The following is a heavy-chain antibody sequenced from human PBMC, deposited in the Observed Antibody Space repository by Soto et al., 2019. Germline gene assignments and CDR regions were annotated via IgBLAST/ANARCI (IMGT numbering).Heavy chain of an antibody. J-gene: IGHJ6*02. V-gene: IGHV1-2*02. Sequence: QEQLVQSGAEVKKPGAAVKVSCKASGYTFTGYYMHWVRQAPGQGLEWMGWINPNSGDTSYAQKFQGRVTMTRDTSITTAYMELSRLRSDDTAVFYCARGHCSSTSCYGSDYYYGLDVWGQGTTVTVSS. CDR2: INPNSGDT. CDR1: GYTFTGYY. CDR3: ARGHCSSTSCYGSDYYYGLDV. D-gene: IGHD2-2*01.